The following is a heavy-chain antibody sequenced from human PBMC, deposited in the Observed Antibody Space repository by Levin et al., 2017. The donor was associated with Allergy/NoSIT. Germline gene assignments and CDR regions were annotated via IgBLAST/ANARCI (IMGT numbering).Heavy chain of an antibody. J-gene: IGHJ4*02. CDR2: IYLSGST. CDR3: ARVAGYSDGYYFDY. D-gene: IGHD5-18*01. Sequence: LRLSCAVSGGSISSGGYSWSWIRQPPGKGLEWIGNIYLSGSTYYNPSLKSRVTISVDRSKNLFSLNLSSVTAADTAVYDCARVAGYSDGYYFDYWGQGTLVTVSS. CDR1: GGSISSGGYS. V-gene: IGHV4-30-2*01.